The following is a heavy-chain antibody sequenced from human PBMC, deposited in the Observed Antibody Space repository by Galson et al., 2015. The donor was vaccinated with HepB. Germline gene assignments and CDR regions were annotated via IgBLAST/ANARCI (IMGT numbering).Heavy chain of an antibody. D-gene: IGHD3-22*01. CDR1: GFTFSSYA. CDR2: ISYDGRDK. Sequence: SLRLSCAASGFTFSSYAMEWVRQAPGKGLEWVAVISYDGRDKHYADSVKGRFTISRDNSKNTLYLQMNSLRAEDTAVYYCARRGDSSGYSFDYWCQGTLVTVSS. CDR3: ARRGDSSGYSFDY. V-gene: IGHV3-30*04. J-gene: IGHJ4*02.